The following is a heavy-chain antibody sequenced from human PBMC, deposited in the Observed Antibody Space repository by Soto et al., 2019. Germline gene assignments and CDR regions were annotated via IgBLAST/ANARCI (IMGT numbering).Heavy chain of an antibody. D-gene: IGHD3-10*01. CDR2: IIPIFGTA. CDR1: GGTFSSYA. Sequence: QVQLVQSGAEVKKPGSSVKVSCKASGGTFSSYAISWVRQAPGQGLEWMGGIIPIFGTANYAQKFQGRVTITADKSTSTAYMELSSLRSEDTAVYYCARAFRRGVGYYYYGMDVWGQGTTVTVSS. V-gene: IGHV1-69*06. J-gene: IGHJ6*02. CDR3: ARAFRRGVGYYYYGMDV.